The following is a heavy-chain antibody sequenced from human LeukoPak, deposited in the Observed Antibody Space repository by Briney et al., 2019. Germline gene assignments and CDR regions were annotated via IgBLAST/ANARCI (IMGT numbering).Heavy chain of an antibody. V-gene: IGHV4-38-2*01. Sequence: SETLSLTCAVSGYSISSGYYWGWIRQPPGKGLEWIGTIFHSGSTYYTPSLKSRVIMSVDTSKNQFFLKLTSVTAADTAVYFCARRRQLGPKVFDYWGQGILVAVSS. CDR3: ARRRQLGPKVFDY. J-gene: IGHJ4*02. CDR2: IFHSGST. D-gene: IGHD1-1*01. CDR1: GYSISSGYY.